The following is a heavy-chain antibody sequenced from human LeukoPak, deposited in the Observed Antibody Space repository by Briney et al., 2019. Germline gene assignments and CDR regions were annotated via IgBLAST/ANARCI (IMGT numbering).Heavy chain of an antibody. CDR3: ARDGLRGYSYGHYGMDV. D-gene: IGHD5-18*01. Sequence: SQTLSLTCTVSGGSISSGGYYWSWIRQHPGKGLEWIGYIYYSGSTYYNPSLKSRVTISVDTSKDQFSLKLSSVTAADTAVYYCARDGLRGYSYGHYGMDVWGQGTTVTVSS. CDR1: GGSISSGGYY. CDR2: IYYSGST. V-gene: IGHV4-31*03. J-gene: IGHJ6*02.